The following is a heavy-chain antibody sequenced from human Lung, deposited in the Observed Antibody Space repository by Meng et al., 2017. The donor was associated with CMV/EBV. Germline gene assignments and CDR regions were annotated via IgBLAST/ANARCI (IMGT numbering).Heavy chain of an antibody. CDR2: INPSGGST. CDR1: GYTFTSYY. D-gene: IGHD3-10*02. J-gene: IGHJ4*02. V-gene: IGHV1-46*01. Sequence: SVXVSXXASGYTFTSYYMHWVRQAPGQGLEWMGIINPSGGSTTYAQKFQGRVTMTRDTSTSTVYMELSSLRSEDTAVYYCARDRYQYYYLHSWGQGTLVTVGS. CDR3: ARDRYQYYYLHS.